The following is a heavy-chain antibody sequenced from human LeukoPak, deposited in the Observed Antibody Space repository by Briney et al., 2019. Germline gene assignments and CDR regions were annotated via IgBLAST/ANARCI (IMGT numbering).Heavy chain of an antibody. D-gene: IGHD3-9*01. V-gene: IGHV3-33*06. CDR1: GFTFSSYG. CDR3: AKDGRYDDILTGYYSRYYYYYYMDV. J-gene: IGHJ6*03. Sequence: PGGSLRLSCAASGFTFSSYGMHWVRQAPGKGLEWVAVIWYDGSNKYYADSVKGRFTISRDNSKNTLYLQMNSLRAEDTAVYYCAKDGRYDDILTGYYSRYYYYYYMDVWGKGTTVTVSS. CDR2: IWYDGSNK.